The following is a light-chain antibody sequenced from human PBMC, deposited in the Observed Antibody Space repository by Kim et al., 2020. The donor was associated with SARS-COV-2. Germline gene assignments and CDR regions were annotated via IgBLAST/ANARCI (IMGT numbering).Light chain of an antibody. J-gene: IGKJ4*01. V-gene: IGKV3-15*01. Sequence: VSPGERATLSCSASQSVSHNLAWYQQNTDQAPRCLIHGASTRATGIPGRFSGSGSGTEFTLTISNLQSEDFAVYYCQHYNDWPSLTLGGGTKLEI. CDR2: GAS. CDR3: QHYNDWPSLT. CDR1: QSVSHN.